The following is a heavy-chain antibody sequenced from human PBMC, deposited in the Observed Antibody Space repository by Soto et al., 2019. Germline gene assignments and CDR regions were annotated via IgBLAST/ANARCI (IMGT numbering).Heavy chain of an antibody. CDR3: ARDRVVPAATGPYYYGMDV. D-gene: IGHD2-2*01. J-gene: IGHJ6*02. CDR1: GFTFSSYG. CDR2: IWYDGSNK. V-gene: IGHV3-33*01. Sequence: GGSLRLSCAASGFTFSSYGMHWVRQAPGKGLVWVAVIWYDGSNKYYADSVKGRFTISRDNSKNTLYLQMNSLRAEDTAVYYCARDRVVPAATGPYYYGMDVWGQGTTVTVSS.